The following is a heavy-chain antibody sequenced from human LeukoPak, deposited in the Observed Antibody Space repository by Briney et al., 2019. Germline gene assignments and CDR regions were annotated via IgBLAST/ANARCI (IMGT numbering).Heavy chain of an antibody. CDR1: GFTFSNYA. D-gene: IGHD1-26*01. Sequence: GGSLRLSCAASGFTFSNYAMSWVRQAPGKGLEWVLGISSSGGSTYYADSVKGRFTISRDNSKNTLYLHINSLRAEDTAVYYCAKVASGSYYNWPFDYWGQGTLVTVSS. V-gene: IGHV3-23*01. CDR3: AKVASGSYYNWPFDY. CDR2: ISSSGGST. J-gene: IGHJ4*02.